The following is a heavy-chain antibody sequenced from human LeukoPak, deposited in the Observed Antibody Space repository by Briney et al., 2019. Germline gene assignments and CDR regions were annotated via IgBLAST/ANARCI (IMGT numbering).Heavy chain of an antibody. Sequence: ASVKVSCKASGYTFTGYYMHWVRQAPGQGLEWMGWINPNSGGTNYAQKFQGRVTMTGDTSISTAYMELGRLRSDDTAVYYCARGPTLWFGELPYWGQGTLVTVSS. D-gene: IGHD3-10*01. CDR2: INPNSGGT. J-gene: IGHJ4*02. V-gene: IGHV1-2*02. CDR3: ARGPTLWFGELPY. CDR1: GYTFTGYY.